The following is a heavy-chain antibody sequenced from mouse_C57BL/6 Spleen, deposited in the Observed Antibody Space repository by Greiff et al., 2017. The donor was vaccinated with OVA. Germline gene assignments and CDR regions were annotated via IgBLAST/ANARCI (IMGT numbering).Heavy chain of an antibody. V-gene: IGHV1-26*01. CDR3: ARRRIYSNYRYFDV. Sequence: EVQLQQSGPELVKPGASVKISCKASGYTFTDYYMNWVKQSHGKSLEWIGDINPNNGGTSYNQKFKGKATLTVDKSSSTAYMELRSLTSEDSAVYYCARRRIYSNYRYFDVWGTGTTVTVSS. D-gene: IGHD2-5*01. J-gene: IGHJ1*03. CDR1: GYTFTDYY. CDR2: INPNNGGT.